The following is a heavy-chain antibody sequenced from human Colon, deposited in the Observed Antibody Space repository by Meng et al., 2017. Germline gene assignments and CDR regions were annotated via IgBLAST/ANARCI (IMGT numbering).Heavy chain of an antibody. J-gene: IGHJ5*02. CDR3: VCFGGFSGFDP. CDR1: GFTLSNYW. Sequence: EAGGCLVQPGGSLRPSCTASGFTLSNYWMHWVRQVPGKGLVWVSRIKDDGSVTAYADSVEGRFTISRDNAKNTLYLQMNSLTAEDTAVYYCVCFGGFSGFDPWGQGILVTVSS. CDR2: IKDDGSVT. D-gene: IGHD3-10*01. V-gene: IGHV3-74*01.